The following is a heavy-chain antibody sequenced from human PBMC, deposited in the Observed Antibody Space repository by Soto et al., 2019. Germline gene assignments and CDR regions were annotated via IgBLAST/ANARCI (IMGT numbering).Heavy chain of an antibody. D-gene: IGHD1-26*01. CDR1: GGTFSSYA. J-gene: IGHJ6*02. CDR2: IIPIFGTA. CDR3: ARDSGSYTPYYYYGMDV. V-gene: IGHV1-69*13. Sequence: SVKVSCKASGGTFSSYAISWVRQAPGQGLEWMGGIIPIFGTANYAQKFQGRVTITADESTSTAYMELSSLRSEDTAVYYCARDSGSYTPYYYYGMDVWGQGTTVTVSS.